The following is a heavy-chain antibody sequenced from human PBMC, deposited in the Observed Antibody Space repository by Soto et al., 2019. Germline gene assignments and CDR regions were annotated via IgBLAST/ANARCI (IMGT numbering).Heavy chain of an antibody. D-gene: IGHD3-9*01. V-gene: IGHV5-10-1*01. J-gene: IGHJ5*01. Sequence: GESLKISCKASAHTFTTTCISCVRQMPGKGLEWMGRIDPRNSFTNYSPSFQAHVTISTDKSINTVYLQWRGLKASDTAIYFCAREIFGLESWGQGTMVAVSS. CDR2: IDPRNSFT. CDR1: AHTFTTTC. CDR3: AREIFGLES.